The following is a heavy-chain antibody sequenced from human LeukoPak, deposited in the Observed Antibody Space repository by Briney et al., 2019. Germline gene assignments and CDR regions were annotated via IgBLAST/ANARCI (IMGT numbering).Heavy chain of an antibody. CDR3: AKCLCSSTSCYRDYYYYMDV. CDR2: ISCSGGST. CDR1: GFTFSSYA. D-gene: IGHD2-2*02. V-gene: IGHV3-23*01. Sequence: GGSLRLSCAASGFTFSSYAMSWVRQAPGKGLEWVSAISCSGGSTYYADSMKGRFTVSRDNSKNTLYLQMNSLRAEDTAVYYCAKCLCSSTSCYRDYYYYMDVWGKGTTVTVSS. J-gene: IGHJ6*03.